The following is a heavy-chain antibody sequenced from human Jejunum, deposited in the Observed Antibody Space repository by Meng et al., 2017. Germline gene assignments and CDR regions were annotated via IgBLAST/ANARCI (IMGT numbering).Heavy chain of an antibody. CDR3: AGGGLVRSTRGYFDY. CDR1: GCSVFSNSAG. V-gene: IGHV6-1*01. D-gene: IGHD1-26*01. Sequence: QIQLQQAAPGRVKPSQTLSLTRSISGCSVFSNSAGWNWIRQSPSRGLEWLGRTYYRSKLYIDYAVYVKSRITINPDTCKNQFSLHLNSVTPEDTAVYYCAGGGLVRSTRGYFDYWGQGTLVTVSS. J-gene: IGHJ4*02. CDR2: TYYRSKLYI.